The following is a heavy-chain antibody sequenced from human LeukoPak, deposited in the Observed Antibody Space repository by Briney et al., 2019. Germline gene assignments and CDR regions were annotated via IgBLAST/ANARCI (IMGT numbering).Heavy chain of an antibody. V-gene: IGHV4-59*01. D-gene: IGHD2-15*01. CDR3: ARGGSGHLRGDFDY. J-gene: IGHJ4*02. CDR1: GGSISSYY. Sequence: SETLSLTCTVSGGSISSYYWSWIRQPPGKGLEWIGYIYYSGSTNYNPSLKSRVTISVDTSKNQFSLKLSSVTAADTAVYYCARGGSGHLRGDFDYWGQGTLVTVSS. CDR2: IYYSGST.